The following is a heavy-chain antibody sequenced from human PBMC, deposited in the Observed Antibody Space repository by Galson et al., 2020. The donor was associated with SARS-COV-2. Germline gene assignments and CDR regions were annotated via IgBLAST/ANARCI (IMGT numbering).Heavy chain of an antibody. CDR1: GYSISSGYY. D-gene: IGHD5-18*01. CDR2: VYHSGST. Sequence: TLSLTCAVSGYSISSGYYWGWIRQPPGKGLEWIGSVYHSGSTYYNPSLKSRVTISVDTSKNQFSLKLSSVTAADTAVYYCARRPGYTYDRYFDYWGQGTLVTVSS. V-gene: IGHV4-38-2*01. CDR3: ARRPGYTYDRYFDY. J-gene: IGHJ4*02.